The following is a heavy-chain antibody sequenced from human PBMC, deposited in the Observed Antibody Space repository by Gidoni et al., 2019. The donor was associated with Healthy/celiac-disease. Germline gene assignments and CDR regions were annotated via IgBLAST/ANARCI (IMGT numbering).Heavy chain of an antibody. D-gene: IGHD3-10*01. V-gene: IGHV4-30-2*01. CDR3: ARDQGILSGVRGVTPPTD. CDR2: IYHSGST. Sequence: QLQLQESGSGLVKPSQTLSPTCAVSGGPLRRGGYPWGWIRPPPGKGLEWIGYIYHSGSTYYNPSLKSRVTISVDRSKNQFSLKLSSVTAADTAVYYCARDQGILSGVRGVTPPTDWGQGTLVTVSS. J-gene: IGHJ4*02. CDR1: GGPLRRGGYP.